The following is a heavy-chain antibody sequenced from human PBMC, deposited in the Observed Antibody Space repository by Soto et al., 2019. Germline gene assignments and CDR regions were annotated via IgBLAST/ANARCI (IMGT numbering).Heavy chain of an antibody. V-gene: IGHV3-48*03. CDR1: GFTFSGYA. J-gene: IGHJ6*02. Sequence: GGSLRLSCAASGFTFSGYAMHWVRQAPGKGLEWVSYISSSGSTIYYADSVKGRFTISRDNAKNSLYLQMNSLRAEDTAVYYCARDHKGGYYYYGMDVWGQGTTVTVSS. CDR2: ISSSGSTI. CDR3: ARDHKGGYYYYGMDV.